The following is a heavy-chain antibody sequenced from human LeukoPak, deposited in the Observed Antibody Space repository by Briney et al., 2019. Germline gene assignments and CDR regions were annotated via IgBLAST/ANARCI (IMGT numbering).Heavy chain of an antibody. J-gene: IGHJ5*02. Sequence: PGGSLRLSCAASGFTFSSYWMGWVRQAPGKGLEWVANIKQDGSEKYYVDSVKGRFTISRDNAKSSLYLQMNSLRAEDTAVYYCARDVGGYYDILTGYSGNWFDPWGQGTLVTVSS. CDR1: GFTFSSYW. V-gene: IGHV3-7*01. D-gene: IGHD3-9*01. CDR3: ARDVGGYYDILTGYSGNWFDP. CDR2: IKQDGSEK.